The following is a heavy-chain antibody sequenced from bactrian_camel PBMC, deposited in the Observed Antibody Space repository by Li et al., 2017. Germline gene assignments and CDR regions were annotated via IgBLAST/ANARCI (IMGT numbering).Heavy chain of an antibody. Sequence: HVQLVESGGGSVQAGGSLRLSCAASGFTFSCYYMSWVRQAPGKGLEWVSSIYSDSGNTYYTNSVKGRFTISRDNAKNTVYLQMNSLKSEDTALYYCAIQYGGSWLYWGQGTQVTVS. J-gene: IGHJ4*01. V-gene: IGHV3-2*01. CDR3: AIQYGGSWLY. CDR1: GFTFSCYY. D-gene: IGHD6*01. CDR2: IYSDSGNT.